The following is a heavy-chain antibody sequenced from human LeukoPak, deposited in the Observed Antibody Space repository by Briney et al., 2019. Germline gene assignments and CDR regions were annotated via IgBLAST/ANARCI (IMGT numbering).Heavy chain of an antibody. D-gene: IGHD2-15*01. V-gene: IGHV1-8*01. J-gene: IGHJ6*03. CDR2: MSPNSGNT. CDR3: ARGSYCSGGSCYYYYYMDV. Sequence: ASVKVSCKASGYTFTSYDINWVRQATGQGLEWMGWMSPNSGNTGYAQKFQGRVTMTRNTSISTAYMELSSLRSEDTAVYYCARGSYCSGGSCYYYYYMDVWGKGTTVTVSS. CDR1: GYTFTSYD.